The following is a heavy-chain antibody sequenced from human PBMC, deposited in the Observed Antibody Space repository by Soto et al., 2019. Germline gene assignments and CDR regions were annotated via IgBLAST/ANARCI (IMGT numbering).Heavy chain of an antibody. V-gene: IGHV1-8*01. CDR1: GYTFTSYD. CDR2: MNPNRGNT. D-gene: IGHD6-13*01. CDR3: ARGERWSPGFTPY. Sequence: QVQLVQSGAEVKKPGASVKVSCKASGYTFTSYDINWVRQATAQGLEWMGWMNPNRGNTGYAQKFQGRVTMTRNTSRSTAYMELSSLRSEDTAVYYCARGERWSPGFTPYWGQGTLVTVSS. J-gene: IGHJ4*02.